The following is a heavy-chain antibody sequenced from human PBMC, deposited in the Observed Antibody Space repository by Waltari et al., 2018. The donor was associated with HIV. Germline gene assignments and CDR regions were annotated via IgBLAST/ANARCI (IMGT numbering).Heavy chain of an antibody. D-gene: IGHD6-6*01. CDR3: ARDGMGIAARWFDP. J-gene: IGHJ5*02. Sequence: QVQLQESGPGLVQPSETLSLTCTVSGGSISRYYWSWIRQPPGKGLEWIGYIYYSGSTNYNPSLKSRVTISVDTSKNQFSLKLSSVTAADTAVYYCARDGMGIAARWFDPWGQGTLVTVSS. CDR1: GGSISRYY. V-gene: IGHV4-59*01. CDR2: IYYSGST.